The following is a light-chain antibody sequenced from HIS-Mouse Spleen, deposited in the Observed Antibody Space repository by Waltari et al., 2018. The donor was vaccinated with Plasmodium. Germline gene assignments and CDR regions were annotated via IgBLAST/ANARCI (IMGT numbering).Light chain of an antibody. J-gene: IGLJ3*02. CDR2: ADS. CDR3: YSTDSSGNHRV. CDR1: ALPKKY. Sequence: SYELTQPPSVSVSPGQTARITCSGDALPKKYAYWYQQKSGQAPVLGIYADSKRPSGIPERFSGSNSGTMATLTISGAQVEDEADYYCYSTDSSGNHRVFGGGTKLTVL. V-gene: IGLV3-10*01.